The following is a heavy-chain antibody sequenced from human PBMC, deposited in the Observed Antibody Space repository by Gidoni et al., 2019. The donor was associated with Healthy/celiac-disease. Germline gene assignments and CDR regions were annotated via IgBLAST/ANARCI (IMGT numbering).Heavy chain of an antibody. D-gene: IGHD3-10*01. Sequence: EVQLLESGGGSVQPRGSLRLSCAASGLPFSSYAMSWVRQAPGKGLEWVSAISGSGGSTYYADSVKGRFTISRDNSKNTLYLQMNSLRAEDTAVYYCAKDVLLWFGEFSPPMDVWGKGTTVTVSS. CDR2: ISGSGGST. V-gene: IGHV3-23*01. CDR3: AKDVLLWFGEFSPPMDV. J-gene: IGHJ6*03. CDR1: GLPFSSYA.